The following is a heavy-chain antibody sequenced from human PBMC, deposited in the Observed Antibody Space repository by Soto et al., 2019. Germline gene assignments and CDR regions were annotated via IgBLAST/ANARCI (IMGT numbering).Heavy chain of an antibody. Sequence: QLQLQESGPGLVKPSETLSLTCTVSAGSISSSSGYWGWIRQPPGKGLEWIGSIYYSGTTYYNPSLKSRVTISVDTSKNQFSLKLSSVTAADTAVYYCARPRGGYLGAFDIWGQGTMVTVSS. D-gene: IGHD3-16*01. J-gene: IGHJ3*02. CDR3: ARPRGGYLGAFDI. V-gene: IGHV4-39*01. CDR2: IYYSGTT. CDR1: AGSISSSSGY.